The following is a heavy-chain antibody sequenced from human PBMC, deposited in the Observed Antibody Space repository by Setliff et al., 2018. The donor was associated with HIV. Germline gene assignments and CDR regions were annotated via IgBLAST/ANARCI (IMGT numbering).Heavy chain of an antibody. CDR3: ATGYYYDSKRAFDF. J-gene: IGHJ3*01. D-gene: IGHD3-22*01. V-gene: IGHV3-11*04. CDR2: ISGTATTI. CDR1: GFTFSDHY. Sequence: LRLSCAASGFTFSDHYMSWIRQAPGKGLEWVSSISGTATTIYSADSVKGRFTISRDSSKNTLYLQMNSLRAEDTAVYHCATGYYYDSKRAFDFWGQGTMVTVSS.